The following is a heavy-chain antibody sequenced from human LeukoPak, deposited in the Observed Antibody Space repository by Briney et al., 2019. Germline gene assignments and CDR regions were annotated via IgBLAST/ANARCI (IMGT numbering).Heavy chain of an antibody. J-gene: IGHJ4*02. CDR2: INTKTGNP. CDR3: ARGNRKIAVDI. D-gene: IGHD6-19*01. Sequence: GASVKVSCKASGYTFTTYAMNWTRQAPGQGLEWLGWINTKTGNPTYVQGFTGRFVFSLDTSVSTAYLQINSLKAEDTAMYYCARGNRKIAVDIWGQGTLVTVSS. CDR1: GYTFTTYA. V-gene: IGHV7-4-1*02.